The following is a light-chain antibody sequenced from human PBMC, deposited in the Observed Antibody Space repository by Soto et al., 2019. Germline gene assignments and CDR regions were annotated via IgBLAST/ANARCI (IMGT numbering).Light chain of an antibody. J-gene: IGKJ5*01. CDR1: QDIITW. Sequence: DIQMTQSPSSVTASVGDGVTITCRASQDIITWLAWYQQKPGKAPNLLIYTASNLQSGVPSRFSGSGSGTHFTLTISSLQPEDFGTYYCQQTDSFPITFGQGTRLEIK. V-gene: IGKV1-12*01. CDR3: QQTDSFPIT. CDR2: TAS.